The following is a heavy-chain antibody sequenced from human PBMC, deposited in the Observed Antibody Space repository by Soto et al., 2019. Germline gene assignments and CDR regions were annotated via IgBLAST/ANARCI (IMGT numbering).Heavy chain of an antibody. D-gene: IGHD5-18*01. CDR3: AKDGYGPDIFDY. CDR1: GFTFSSYG. V-gene: IGHV3-30*18. CDR2: ISYDGSNK. Sequence: LRLSCAASGFTFSSYGMHWVRQAPGKGLEWVAVISYDGSNKHYADSVKGRFTISRDNSKNTLYLQMNSLRAEDTAVYYCAKDGYGPDIFDYWGQGTMVTVS. J-gene: IGHJ4*02.